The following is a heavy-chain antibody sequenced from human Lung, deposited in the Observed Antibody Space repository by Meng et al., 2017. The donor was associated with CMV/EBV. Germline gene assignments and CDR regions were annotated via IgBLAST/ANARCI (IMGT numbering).Heavy chain of an antibody. CDR3: ARLFHTSLGTNYYYGMDV. Sequence: SVXVSXXASGYTFTGYNIHWVRQAPGQGLEWMGWINPNTGDTKYAQKFQGRVTLTRDTSISTAYMELSRLKSDDTAVFFCARLFHTSLGTNYYYGMDVWGQGTXVTVAS. J-gene: IGHJ6*02. D-gene: IGHD3-10*01. V-gene: IGHV1-2*02. CDR1: GYTFTGYN. CDR2: INPNTGDT.